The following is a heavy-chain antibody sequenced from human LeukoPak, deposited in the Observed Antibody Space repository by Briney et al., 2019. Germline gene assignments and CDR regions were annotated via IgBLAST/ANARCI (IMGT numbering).Heavy chain of an antibody. CDR2: INQDGSDQ. V-gene: IGHV3-7*03. CDR3: AKEFYGDYTGFFDY. J-gene: IGHJ4*02. CDR1: GFTFSSYW. Sequence: GGSLRLSCAASGFTFSSYWMSWLRQAPGKGLEWVAHINQDGSDQYYVDSVKGRFTISRDNAKNSLYLQMNSLRAEDTAVYYCAKEFYGDYTGFFDYWGQGTLVTVSS. D-gene: IGHD4-17*01.